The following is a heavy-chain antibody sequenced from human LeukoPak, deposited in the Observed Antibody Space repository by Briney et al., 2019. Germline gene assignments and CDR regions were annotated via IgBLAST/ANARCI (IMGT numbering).Heavy chain of an antibody. CDR2: ISSSSSNI. Sequence: GGSLRLSCAASGFTFSSYSMNWVRQGPGKGLEGVSSISSSSSNIYYADSLKGRFTISRDNAKKSLYLQMNSLRAEDTAVYYCARDLYGSGRYQRDYWGQGTLVTVSS. D-gene: IGHD3-10*01. CDR3: ARDLYGSGRYQRDY. J-gene: IGHJ4*02. V-gene: IGHV3-21*01. CDR1: GFTFSSYS.